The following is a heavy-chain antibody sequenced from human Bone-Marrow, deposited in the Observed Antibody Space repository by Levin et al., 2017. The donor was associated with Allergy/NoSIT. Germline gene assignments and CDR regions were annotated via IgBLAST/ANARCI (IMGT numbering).Heavy chain of an antibody. J-gene: IGHJ6*02. CDR3: AKEGGRAEAAAGGFGYYYYGMDV. CDR1: GFAFSNYA. D-gene: IGHD2-15*01. Sequence: SCAASGFAFSNYAMRWVRQAPGKGLEWVSAISGSGENTYYADSVKGRFTISRDNSKNTLFLQLHSLRPEDTAVYYCAKEGGRAEAAAGGFGYYYYGMDVWGQGTTVTVS. V-gene: IGHV3-23*01. CDR2: ISGSGENT.